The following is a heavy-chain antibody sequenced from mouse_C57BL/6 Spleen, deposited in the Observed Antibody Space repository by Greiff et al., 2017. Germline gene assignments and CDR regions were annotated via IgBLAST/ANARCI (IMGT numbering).Heavy chain of an antibody. D-gene: IGHD2-5*01. CDR1: GFSFNTYA. J-gene: IGHJ4*01. V-gene: IGHV10-1*01. CDR3: VRGSNYEAMDY. Sequence: EVQGVESGGGLVQPKGSLKLSCAASGFSFNTYAMNWVRQAPGKGLEWVARIRSKSNNYATYYADSVKDRFTISRDDSESMLYLQMNNLKTEDTAMYYCVRGSNYEAMDYWGQGTSVTVSS. CDR2: IRSKSNNYAT.